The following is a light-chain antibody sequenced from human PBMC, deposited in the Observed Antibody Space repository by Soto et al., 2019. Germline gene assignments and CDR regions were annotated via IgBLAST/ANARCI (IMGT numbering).Light chain of an antibody. Sequence: EIVMTQSPANLSVSPGERATLSCRASQSVSSNLAWYQQKPGQGPRLLIYGASTRATSIPARFSGSGSGTEFTLTINSLQSEDFAVYCFQQYHKWPPYTFGQGTKLEIK. V-gene: IGKV3-15*01. CDR2: GAS. J-gene: IGKJ2*01. CDR3: QQYHKWPPYT. CDR1: QSVSSN.